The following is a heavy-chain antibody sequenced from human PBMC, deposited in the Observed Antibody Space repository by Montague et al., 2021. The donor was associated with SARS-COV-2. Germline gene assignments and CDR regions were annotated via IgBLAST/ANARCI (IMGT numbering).Heavy chain of an antibody. D-gene: IGHD1-26*01. V-gene: IGHV4-31*03. J-gene: IGHJ4*02. CDR1: GGSISNSIYY. CDR2: IYYTGRT. Sequence: TLSLTCTVSGGSISNSIYYWGWIRQPPGKGLEWIGYIYYTGRTYYNPSLKSRVSMSVDTSNNQFSLSLSSLTAADTAVFYCARVKVGATNLIYFDYWGQGTLVTVSS. CDR3: ARVKVGATNLIYFDY.